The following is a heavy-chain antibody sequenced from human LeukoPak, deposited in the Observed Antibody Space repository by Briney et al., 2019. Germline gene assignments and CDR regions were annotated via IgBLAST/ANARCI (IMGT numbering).Heavy chain of an antibody. J-gene: IGHJ5*02. CDR1: GYSFTDYY. CDR3: ARGRTMIRGVSWFDP. D-gene: IGHD3-10*01. Sequence: ASVKVSCKASGYSFTDYYIHWVRQAPGQGLEWMGWINPHSGATKYVQQFQGRVTMTRDTSITTAYMELSSLRSDDTAVYYCARGRTMIRGVSWFDPWGQGTLVRVPS. CDR2: INPHSGAT. V-gene: IGHV1-2*02.